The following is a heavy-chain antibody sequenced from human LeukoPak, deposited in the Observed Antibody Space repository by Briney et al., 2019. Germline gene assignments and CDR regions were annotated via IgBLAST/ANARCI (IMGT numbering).Heavy chain of an antibody. CDR2: INPNSGGT. CDR3: GRGVVVAATPYYFDY. V-gene: IGHV1-2*06. D-gene: IGHD2-15*01. Sequence: ASVKVSCKASGYTFIDYYIHWVRQAPGQGLEWMGRINPNSGGTNYAQKFQGRVTMTRDTSKNTAYMELSSLRSDDTAVYYCGRGVVVAATPYYFDYWGQGTLVTVSS. CDR1: GYTFIDYY. J-gene: IGHJ4*02.